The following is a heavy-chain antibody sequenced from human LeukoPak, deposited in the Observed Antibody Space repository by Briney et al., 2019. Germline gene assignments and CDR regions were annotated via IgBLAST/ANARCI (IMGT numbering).Heavy chain of an antibody. CDR3: ARGGSSSSLLKYSYYYYYYMDV. Sequence: SETLSLTCTVSGDSMSSSSYYWGWIRQPPGKGLEWIGSFYYSGSTYYTPSLKSRVTISVDTSKNQFSLKLSSVTAADTAVYYCARGGSSSSLLKYSYYYYYYMDVWGKGTTVTISS. J-gene: IGHJ6*03. D-gene: IGHD6-13*01. V-gene: IGHV4-39*07. CDR2: FYYSGST. CDR1: GDSMSSSSYY.